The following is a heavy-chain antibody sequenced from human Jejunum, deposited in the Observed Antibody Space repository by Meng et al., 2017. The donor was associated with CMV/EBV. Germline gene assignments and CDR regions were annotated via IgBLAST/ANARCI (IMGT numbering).Heavy chain of an antibody. Sequence: ASGLRVGDNYMVWVRQVAGKGLQWVATIYTGGSAHYAPSVEGRFTISKDNSNNMVYLQRNSLGAEDTAVYYCAREQMGAWSGYFDYWGQGVLVTVSS. V-gene: IGHV3-53*01. J-gene: IGHJ4*02. CDR3: AREQMGAWSGYFDY. CDR2: IYTGGSA. D-gene: IGHD3-3*01. CDR1: GLRVGDNY.